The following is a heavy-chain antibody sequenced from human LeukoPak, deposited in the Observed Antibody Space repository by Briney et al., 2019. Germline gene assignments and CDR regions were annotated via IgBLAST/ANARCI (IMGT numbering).Heavy chain of an antibody. CDR2: ISYDGSNK. V-gene: IGHV3-30*18. CDR3: AKASYYDIFYTDDY. CDR1: GFTFSSYG. D-gene: IGHD3-9*01. Sequence: GGSLRLSCAASGFTFSSYGMHWVRQAPGKGLEWVAVISYDGSNKYYADSVKGRFTISRDNSKNTLYLQMNSLRAEDTAVYYCAKASYYDIFYTDDYWGQGTLVTVSS. J-gene: IGHJ4*02.